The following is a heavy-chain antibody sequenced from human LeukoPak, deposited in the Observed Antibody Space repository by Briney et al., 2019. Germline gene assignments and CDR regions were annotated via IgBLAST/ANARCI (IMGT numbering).Heavy chain of an antibody. V-gene: IGHV3-23*01. J-gene: IGHJ4*02. CDR3: AKVGAYYYDSSGYYFDY. Sequence: GRSLRLSCAASGFTFSSYGMSWVRQAPGKGLEWVSAISGSGGSTYYADSVKGRFTISRDNSKNTLYLQMNSLRAEDTAVYYCAKVGAYYYDSSGYYFDYWGQGTLVTVSS. CDR1: GFTFSSYG. CDR2: ISGSGGST. D-gene: IGHD3-22*01.